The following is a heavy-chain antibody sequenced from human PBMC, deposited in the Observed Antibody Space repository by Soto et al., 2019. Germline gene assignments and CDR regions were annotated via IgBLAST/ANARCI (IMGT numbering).Heavy chain of an antibody. Sequence: QVQLVQSGTEVKKTGASVRVSCKTSGYSFSSYGISWVRQDPGQGLEWMGWIRGYNGDTNYAQKFQSRVTMTTDTLTKTADMDLRSLRPDDTAVYFCARDRLPGTAYSDFWSGGSRWFDTWGQGTLVSVSS. V-gene: IGHV1-18*04. CDR1: GYSFSSYG. D-gene: IGHD3-3*01. CDR3: ARDRLPGTAYSDFWSGGSRWFDT. CDR2: IRGYNGDT. J-gene: IGHJ5*02.